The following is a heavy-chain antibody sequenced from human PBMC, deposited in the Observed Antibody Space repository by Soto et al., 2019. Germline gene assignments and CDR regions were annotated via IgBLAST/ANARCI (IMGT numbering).Heavy chain of an antibody. CDR2: ISYDGSNQ. CDR3: TKDSSGYHYYGMDV. Sequence: QVQLVESGGDVVQPGRSLRLSCAASGFIFSTYGMHWVRQAPGKGLEWVAVISYDGSNQDYADSVKGRFTISRDNSKNTLYLQMNSLRVEDTAVYYCTKDSSGYHYYGMDVWGQGTTVTVSS. D-gene: IGHD6-13*01. J-gene: IGHJ6*02. CDR1: GFIFSTYG. V-gene: IGHV3-30*18.